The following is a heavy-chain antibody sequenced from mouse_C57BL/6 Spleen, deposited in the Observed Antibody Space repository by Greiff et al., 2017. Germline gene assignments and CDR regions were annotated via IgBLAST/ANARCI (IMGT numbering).Heavy chain of an antibody. CDR2: INPNYGTT. CDR1: GYSFTDYN. V-gene: IGHV1-39*01. D-gene: IGHD1-1*01. CDR3: ARNYYGSSYEYFDV. J-gene: IGHJ1*03. Sequence: QLQESGPELVKPGASVKISCKASGYSFTDYNMNWVKQSNGKSLEWIGVINPNYGTTSYNQKFKGKATLTVDQSSSTAYMQLNSLTSEDSAVYYCARNYYGSSYEYFDVWGTGTTVTVSS.